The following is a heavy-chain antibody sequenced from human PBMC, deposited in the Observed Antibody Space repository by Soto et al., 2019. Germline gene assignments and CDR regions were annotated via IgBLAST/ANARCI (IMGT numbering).Heavy chain of an antibody. Sequence: SVKVSCKASGGTFSSYTISWVRQAPGQGLEWMGRIIPILGIANYAQKFQGRVTITADKSTSTAYMELSSLRSEDTAVYYCARDRYYDFCSGYPAYYDYWGQGTLVTVSS. CDR2: IIPILGIA. V-gene: IGHV1-69*04. CDR1: GGTFSSYT. D-gene: IGHD3-3*01. CDR3: ARDRYYDFCSGYPAYYDY. J-gene: IGHJ4*02.